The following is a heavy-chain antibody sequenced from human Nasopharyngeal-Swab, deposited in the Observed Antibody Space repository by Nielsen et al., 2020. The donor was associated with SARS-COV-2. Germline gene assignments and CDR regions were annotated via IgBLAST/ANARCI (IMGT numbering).Heavy chain of an antibody. CDR2: IGTAGDT. Sequence: GGSLRLSCAASGFTFSSYDMHWVRQATGKGLEWVSAIGTAGDTYYPGSVKGRFTISRENAKNSLYLQMNSLRAEDTAVYYCARSYGGNSGFDYWGQGTLVTVSS. CDR3: ARSYGGNSGFDY. V-gene: IGHV3-13*01. CDR1: GFTFSSYD. J-gene: IGHJ4*02. D-gene: IGHD4-23*01.